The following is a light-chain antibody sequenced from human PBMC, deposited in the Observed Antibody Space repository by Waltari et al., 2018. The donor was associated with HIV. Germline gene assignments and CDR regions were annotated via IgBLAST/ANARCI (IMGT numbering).Light chain of an antibody. Sequence: QSALTQPASVSGSPGQSITLSCTGTSSDVGGYNFVSWYQQHPGKAPKLMIYDVTKRPSGVSNRVSGSKSGNTASLTITGLQAEDEADFYCSSYTSSSTFYVFGTGTKVTVL. J-gene: IGLJ1*01. CDR3: SSYTSSSTFYV. V-gene: IGLV2-14*03. CDR1: SSDVGGYNF. CDR2: DVT.